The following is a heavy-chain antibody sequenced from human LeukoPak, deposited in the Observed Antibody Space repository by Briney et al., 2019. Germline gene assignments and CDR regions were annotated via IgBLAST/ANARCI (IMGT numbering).Heavy chain of an antibody. D-gene: IGHD3-22*01. J-gene: IGHJ4*02. CDR2: ISSSSSTI. V-gene: IGHV3-48*01. Sequence: PGGSLRLSCAASGFTFSSYSMNWVRQAPGKGLEWVSYISSSSSTIYYADSVKGRFTISRDNAKNSLYLQMNSLRAEDTAVYYCARGRFSYDNTGYSFFYYWGQGTLVTVSS. CDR3: ARGRFSYDNTGYSFFYY. CDR1: GFTFSSYS.